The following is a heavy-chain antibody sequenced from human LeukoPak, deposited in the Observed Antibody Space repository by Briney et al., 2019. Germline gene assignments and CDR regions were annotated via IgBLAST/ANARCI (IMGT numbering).Heavy chain of an antibody. V-gene: IGHV1-46*01. CDR2: INPRGGST. Sequence: ASVKVSCKASGYTFTSYYMHWVRQAPGQGPEWMGLINPRGGSTSSAQKFQGRVTMTRDTSASTVYMELSSQRSEDTAVYYCARGSYDSGNYYMVQHWGQGTLVTVSS. CDR3: ARGSYDSGNYYMVQH. D-gene: IGHD3-10*01. J-gene: IGHJ1*01. CDR1: GYTFTSYY.